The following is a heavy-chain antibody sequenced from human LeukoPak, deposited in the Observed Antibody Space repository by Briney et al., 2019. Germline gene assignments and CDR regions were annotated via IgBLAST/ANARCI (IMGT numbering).Heavy chain of an antibody. D-gene: IGHD3-3*01. J-gene: IGHJ4*02. CDR2: ISRSGTTI. Sequence: GGSLRLSCTASGFTFSDYFMSWIRQAPGKGLEWISQISRSGTTIYYADSVKGRFTISRDNAKNSLYLQMNSLRAEDTAVYYCARDYPAYYDFWSGYNDYWGQGTLVTVSS. CDR1: GFTFSDYF. V-gene: IGHV3-11*01. CDR3: ARDYPAYYDFWSGYNDY.